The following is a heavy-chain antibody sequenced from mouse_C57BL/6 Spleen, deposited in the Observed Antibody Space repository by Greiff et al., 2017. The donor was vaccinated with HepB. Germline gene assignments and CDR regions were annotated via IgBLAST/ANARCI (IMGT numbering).Heavy chain of an antibody. CDR1: GYTFTSYW. CDR2: IYPGSGST. Sequence: VQLQQPGAELVKPGASVKMSCKASGYTFTSYWITWVKQRPGQGLEWIGDIYPGSGSTNYNEKFKSKATLTVDTSSSTAYMQLSSLTSEDSAVYYCARSKFITTVVAGGAMDYWGQGTSVTVSS. V-gene: IGHV1-55*01. J-gene: IGHJ4*01. D-gene: IGHD1-1*01. CDR3: ARSKFITTVVAGGAMDY.